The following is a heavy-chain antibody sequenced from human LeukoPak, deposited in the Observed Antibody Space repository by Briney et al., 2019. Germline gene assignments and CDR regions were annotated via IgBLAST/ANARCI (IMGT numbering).Heavy chain of an antibody. V-gene: IGHV4-39*01. CDR3: ARHLYSGYDFGY. Sequence: KPSETLSLTCTVSGGSISSSSYYWGWIRQPPGKGLDWIGSMYYSGGSYYNPSLKSRVTISVDTSKNQFSLNLSSVTAADTAVYYRARHLYSGYDFGYWGQGTLVTVSS. CDR1: GGSISSSSYY. D-gene: IGHD5-12*01. CDR2: MYYSGGS. J-gene: IGHJ4*02.